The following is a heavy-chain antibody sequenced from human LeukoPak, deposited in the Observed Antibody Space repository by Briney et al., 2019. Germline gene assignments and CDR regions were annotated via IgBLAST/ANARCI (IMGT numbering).Heavy chain of an antibody. CDR2: IYYTGNT. J-gene: IGHJ4*02. D-gene: IGHD5-18*01. V-gene: IGHV4-39*07. CDR3: ARGSRGYSHGYVDSEVTLDY. Sequence: SETLSLTCAVSGASISGSGYYLGWIRQPPGKGLEWIGNIYYTGNTYYNASLQSRVTISIDTSKNQFSLKLSSVTAADTAVYYCARGSRGYSHGYVDSEVTLDYWGQGTLVTVSS. CDR1: GASISGSGYY.